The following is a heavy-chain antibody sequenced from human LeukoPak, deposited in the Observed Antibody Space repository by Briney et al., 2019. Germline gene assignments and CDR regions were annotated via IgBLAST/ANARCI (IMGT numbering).Heavy chain of an antibody. CDR1: GFTFSSYS. CDR3: ARDGLAAATLHWCFDL. CDR2: ISSSSSYI. Sequence: GGSLRLSCAASGFTFSSYSMNWVRQAPGKGLEWVSSISSSSSYIYYADSVKGRYTISRDNARNSLYLQMNSLRAEDTAVYYCARDGLAAATLHWCFDLWGRGTLVTVSS. V-gene: IGHV3-21*01. J-gene: IGHJ2*01. D-gene: IGHD2-15*01.